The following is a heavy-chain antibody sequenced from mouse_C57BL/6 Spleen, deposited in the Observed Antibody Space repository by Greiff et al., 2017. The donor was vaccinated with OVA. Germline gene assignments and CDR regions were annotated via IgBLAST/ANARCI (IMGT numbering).Heavy chain of an antibody. V-gene: IGHV1-72*01. CDR2: IDPNSGGT. CDR1: GYTFTSYW. Sequence: QVQLQQPGAELVKPGASVKLSCKASGYTFTSYWMHWVKQRPGRGLEWIGRIDPNSGGTKYNEKFKSKATLTVDKPSSTAYMQLSSLTSEDSAVYCWAINDYDSRGGDYFDYWGQGTTLTVSS. D-gene: IGHD1-1*01. J-gene: IGHJ2*01. CDR3: AINDYDSRGGDYFDY.